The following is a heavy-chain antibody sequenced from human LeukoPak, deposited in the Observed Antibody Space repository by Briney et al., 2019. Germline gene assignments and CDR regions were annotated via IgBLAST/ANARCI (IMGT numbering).Heavy chain of an antibody. CDR1: GGSISSYY. Sequence: SETLSLTSTVSGGSISSYYWSWIRQPPGKGLEWIGYIYYSGSTNYNPSLKSRVTISVDTSKNQFSLKLSSVTAADTAVYYCASYSGSFDYWGQGTLVTVSS. CDR3: ASYSGSFDY. D-gene: IGHD2-21*01. J-gene: IGHJ4*02. V-gene: IGHV4-59*01. CDR2: IYYSGST.